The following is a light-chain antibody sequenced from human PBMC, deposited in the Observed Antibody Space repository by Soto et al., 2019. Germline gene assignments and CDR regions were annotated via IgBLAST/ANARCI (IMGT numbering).Light chain of an antibody. Sequence: DIHLTQSPSSLSASVGDRVTITCRASQSITDWLAWYQQKPGKAPKLLIYKASSLESGVPSRFSGGGSGTEFTLTISSLQPDDFASYYCQHYITYPYTFGQGTKV. CDR2: KAS. V-gene: IGKV1-5*03. CDR3: QHYITYPYT. CDR1: QSITDW. J-gene: IGKJ2*01.